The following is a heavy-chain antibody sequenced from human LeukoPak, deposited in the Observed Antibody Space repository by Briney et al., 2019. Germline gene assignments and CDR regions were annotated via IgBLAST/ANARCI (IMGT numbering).Heavy chain of an antibody. CDR1: GFTFRTYG. CDR2: IWYDGSNK. Sequence: GGSLRLSCAASGFTFRTYGMHCVRQAPGKGLEWAAVIWYDGSNKYYADSVKGRFTISRDNSKNTLYLQMNSLRAEDTAVYYCARGTRYDSSGYYCQDLDYWGQGTLVTVSS. D-gene: IGHD3-22*01. CDR3: ARGTRYDSSGYYCQDLDY. J-gene: IGHJ4*02. V-gene: IGHV3-33*01.